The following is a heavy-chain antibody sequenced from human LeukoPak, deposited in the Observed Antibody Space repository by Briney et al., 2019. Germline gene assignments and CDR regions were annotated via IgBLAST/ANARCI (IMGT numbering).Heavy chain of an antibody. CDR1: GFTFSSYA. J-gene: IGHJ4*02. CDR2: ISYDGSNK. D-gene: IGHD5-12*01. Sequence: GRSLRLSCAASGFTFSSYAMHWVRQAPGKGLEWVAVISYDGSNKYYADSVKGRFTISRDNSKNTLYLQMNSLRPEDTAVYYCARDPVLSFLGYSGYDLHYWGQGTLVTVSS. CDR3: ARDPVLSFLGYSGYDLHY. V-gene: IGHV3-30-3*01.